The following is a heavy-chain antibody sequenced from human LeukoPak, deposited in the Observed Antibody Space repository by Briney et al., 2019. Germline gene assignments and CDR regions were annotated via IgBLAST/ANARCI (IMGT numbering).Heavy chain of an antibody. J-gene: IGHJ4*02. D-gene: IGHD2-15*01. CDR1: VYTFTSYD. Sequence: ASVKVSCKASVYTFTSYDINWVRQATGQGLEWMGWMNPNSGNTGYAQKFQGRVTMTRNTSISTAYMALSSPRSEDTAVYYCTVLGYCSGGSCYSVDYWGQGTLVTVSS. V-gene: IGHV1-8*01. CDR2: MNPNSGNT. CDR3: TVLGYCSGGSCYSVDY.